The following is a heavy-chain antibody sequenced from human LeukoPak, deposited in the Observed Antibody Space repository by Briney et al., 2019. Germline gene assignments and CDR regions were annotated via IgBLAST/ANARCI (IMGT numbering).Heavy chain of an antibody. Sequence: GGSLRLSCTASGFPFIEYSMNWVRQVPGKGLEWISYIGIDSGNTKYADSVRDRFTISADKAKNSLYLQMNSLRVEDTAVYYCARDHNYAFDNWGQGTLVSVAS. J-gene: IGHJ4*02. CDR1: GFPFIEYS. V-gene: IGHV3-48*01. CDR3: ARDHNYAFDN. CDR2: IGIDSGNT. D-gene: IGHD1-1*01.